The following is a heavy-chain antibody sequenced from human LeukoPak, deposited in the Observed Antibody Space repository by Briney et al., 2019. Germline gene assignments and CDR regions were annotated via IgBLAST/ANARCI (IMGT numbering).Heavy chain of an antibody. CDR1: GFTFSSYS. J-gene: IGHJ4*02. D-gene: IGHD1-26*01. CDR2: ISSSSSYI. Sequence: KPGGSLRLSCAASGFTFSSYSMNWVRQAPGKGLEWVSSISSSSSYIYYADSVKGRFTISRDNAKNSLYLQMNGLRAEDTAVYYCARVPAIVGATTLYYFDYWGQGTLVTVSS. V-gene: IGHV3-21*01. CDR3: ARVPAIVGATTLYYFDY.